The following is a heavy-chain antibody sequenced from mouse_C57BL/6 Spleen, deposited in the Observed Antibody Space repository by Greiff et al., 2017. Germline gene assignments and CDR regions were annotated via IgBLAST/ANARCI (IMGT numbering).Heavy chain of an antibody. D-gene: IGHD2-2*01. J-gene: IGHJ3*01. CDR1: GYTFTSYW. Sequence: QVQLQQPGAELVMPGASVKLSCKASGYTFTSYWMHWVKQRPGQGLEWIGEIDPSDSYTNYHQKFKGKSTLTVDKSSSTAYMQLSSLTSEDSAVYYWARGPIYYGYGWFAYWGQGTLVTVSA. CDR3: ARGPIYYGYGWFAY. V-gene: IGHV1-69*01. CDR2: IDPSDSYT.